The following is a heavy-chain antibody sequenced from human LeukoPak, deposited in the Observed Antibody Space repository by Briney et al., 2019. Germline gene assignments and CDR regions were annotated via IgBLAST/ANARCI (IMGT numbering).Heavy chain of an antibody. D-gene: IGHD6-13*01. V-gene: IGHV3-64D*06. Sequence: PGGSLRLSCSTSGFIFSTYPMHWVRQPPGKGLEYISGITSNGDSINYAASVKGRFTISRDNSKNTLSLHMSSLRAEDTAVYYCVKDQGEYSSTWYYFDSWGQGTLVTVSS. CDR3: VKDQGEYSSTWYYFDS. J-gene: IGHJ4*02. CDR1: GFIFSTYP. CDR2: ITSNGDSI.